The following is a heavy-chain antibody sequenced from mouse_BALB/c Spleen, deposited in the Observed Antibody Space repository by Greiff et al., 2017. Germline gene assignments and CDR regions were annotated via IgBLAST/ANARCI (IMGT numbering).Heavy chain of an antibody. D-gene: IGHD1-1*01. V-gene: IGHV5-6-3*01. J-gene: IGHJ3*01. Sequence: EVKLMESGGGLVQPGGSRKLSCAASGFTFSSYAMSWVRQTPEKRLEWVASISNGGSTYYPDSVKGRFTISRDNAKNTLYLQMSSLKSEDTAMYYCARDGLLQGFAYWGQGTLVTVSA. CDR3: ARDGLLQGFAY. CDR1: GFTFSSYA. CDR2: ISNGGST.